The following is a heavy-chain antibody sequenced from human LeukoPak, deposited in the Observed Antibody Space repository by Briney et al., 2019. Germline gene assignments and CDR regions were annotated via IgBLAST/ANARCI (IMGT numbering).Heavy chain of an antibody. CDR1: GGSFSGYY. Sequence: SETLSLTCAVYGGSFSGYYWSWIRQPPGKGLEWIGEINHSGSTNYNPSLKSRVTISVDTSKNQFSLKLSSVTAADTAVYYCARGIFGFLELSNWFDPWGQGTLVTVSS. CDR3: ARGIFGFLELSNWFDP. CDR2: INHSGST. J-gene: IGHJ5*02. D-gene: IGHD1-7*01. V-gene: IGHV4-34*01.